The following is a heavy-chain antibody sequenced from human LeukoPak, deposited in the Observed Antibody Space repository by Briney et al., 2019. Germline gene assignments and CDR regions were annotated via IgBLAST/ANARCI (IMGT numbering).Heavy chain of an antibody. CDR1: GGSISRDY. CDR3: AIHVAYAPFDS. V-gene: IGHV4-39*01. D-gene: IGHD4-17*01. CDR2: WST. Sequence: SETLSLTCTVSGGSISRDYWGWIRQPPGKGLEWLGSWSTSYKASLESRVTISLDASKNQMYLRMRSLTAADTTVYYCAIHVAYAPFDSWGQGTLVSVSS. J-gene: IGHJ4*02.